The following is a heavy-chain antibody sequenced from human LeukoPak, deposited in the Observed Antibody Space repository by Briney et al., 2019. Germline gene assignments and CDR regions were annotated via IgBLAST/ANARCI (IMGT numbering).Heavy chain of an antibody. CDR1: GGSISSSSYY. D-gene: IGHD3-9*01. J-gene: IGHJ3*02. CDR2: IYYSGST. V-gene: IGHV4-39*07. CDR3: ARASRDILTGYCAFDI. Sequence: NPSETLSLTCTVSGGSISSSSYYWGWIRQPPGKGLEWIGSIYYSGSTYYNPSLKSRVTISVDTSKNQFSLKLSSVTAADTAVYYCARASRDILTGYCAFDIWGQGTMVTVSS.